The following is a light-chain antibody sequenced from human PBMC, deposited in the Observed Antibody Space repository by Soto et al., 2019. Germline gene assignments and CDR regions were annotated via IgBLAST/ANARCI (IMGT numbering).Light chain of an antibody. CDR3: GSYTTSNPLL. CDR1: SSDVGAYNY. V-gene: IGLV2-14*03. J-gene: IGLJ1*01. CDR2: DVT. Sequence: QSALTQPASVSGSPGQSITISCTGTSSDVGAYNYVSWYQHHPGKAPKLMIYDVTTRPSGVSNRFSASKSGNTASLSISRLQAEDEADYYCGSYTTSNPLLFGTGTKVTVL.